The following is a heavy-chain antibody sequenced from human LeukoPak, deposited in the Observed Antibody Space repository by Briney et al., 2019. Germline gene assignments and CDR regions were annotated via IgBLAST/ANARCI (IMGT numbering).Heavy chain of an antibody. CDR3: RVVYYDSSGYRGGFDY. V-gene: IGHV3-74*01. D-gene: IGHD3-22*01. Sequence: GGSLRLSCAASGFTFSSYWMHWVRQAPGKGLVWVSRINSDGSSTSYADSVKGRFTISRDNAKNTLYLQMNSLRAEDTAVYYCRVVYYDSSGYRGGFDYWGQGTLVTVSS. CDR2: INSDGSST. CDR1: GFTFSSYW. J-gene: IGHJ4*02.